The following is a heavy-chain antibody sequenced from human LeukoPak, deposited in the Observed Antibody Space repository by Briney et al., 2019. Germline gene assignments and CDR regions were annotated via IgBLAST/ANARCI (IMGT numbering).Heavy chain of an antibody. J-gene: IGHJ5*02. CDR1: GYTFTGYY. CDR2: INPNSGGT. CDR3: ARASNVVVVAATLGQNWFDP. V-gene: IGHV1-2*02. D-gene: IGHD2-15*01. Sequence: ASVKVSCKASGYTFTGYYMHWVRQAPGQGLEWMGWINPNSGGTNYAQKFQGRVTMTTDTSTSTAYMELRSLRSDDTAVYYCARASNVVVVAATLGQNWFDPWGQGTLVTVSS.